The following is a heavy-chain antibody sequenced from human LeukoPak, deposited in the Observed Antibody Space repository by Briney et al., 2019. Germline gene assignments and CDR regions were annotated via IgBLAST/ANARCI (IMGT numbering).Heavy chain of an antibody. V-gene: IGHV3-30-3*01. Sequence: AGGSLRLSCAASGFTFSSYAMHWVRQAPGKGLEWVAVISYDGSNKYYADSVKGRFTISRDNSKNTLYLQMNSLRAEDTAVYYCAGVLRFLEWFPSVAFDIWGQGTMVTVSS. CDR3: AGVLRFLEWFPSVAFDI. CDR2: ISYDGSNK. J-gene: IGHJ3*02. D-gene: IGHD3-3*01. CDR1: GFTFSSYA.